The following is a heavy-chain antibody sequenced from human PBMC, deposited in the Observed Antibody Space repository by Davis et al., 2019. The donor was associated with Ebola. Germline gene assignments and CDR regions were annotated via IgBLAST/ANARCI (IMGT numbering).Heavy chain of an antibody. Sequence: ASVKVSCKASGYRFTSYYMHWVRQAPGQGLEWMGIINPITGGTSYAQNFQVRVNMTRDTSTSTVYMELSSLRSEDTAVYYCAREGGRYYDSSGYVFDIWGQATMVKVSS. D-gene: IGHD3-22*01. V-gene: IGHV1-46*01. CDR1: GYRFTSYY. CDR3: AREGGRYYDSSGYVFDI. J-gene: IGHJ3*02. CDR2: INPITGGT.